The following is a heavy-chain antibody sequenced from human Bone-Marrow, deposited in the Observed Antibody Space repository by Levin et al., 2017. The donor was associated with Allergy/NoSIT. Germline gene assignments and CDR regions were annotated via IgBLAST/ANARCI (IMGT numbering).Heavy chain of an antibody. CDR2: ISYDGSNK. V-gene: IGHV3-30-3*01. CDR1: GFTFSSYA. D-gene: IGHD6-13*01. Sequence: GESLKISCAASGFTFSSYAMHWVRQAPGKGLEWVAVISYDGSNKYYADSVKGRFTISRDNSKNTLYLQMNSLRAEDTAVYYCARERDSSSWSLPGPFDYWGQGTLVTVSS. J-gene: IGHJ4*02. CDR3: ARERDSSSWSLPGPFDY.